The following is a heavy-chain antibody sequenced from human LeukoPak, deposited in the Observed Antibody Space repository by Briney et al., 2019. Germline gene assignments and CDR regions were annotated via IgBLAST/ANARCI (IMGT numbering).Heavy chain of an antibody. CDR1: GFTFRSYS. CDR3: ARDLSTYGMDV. D-gene: IGHD2/OR15-2a*01. V-gene: IGHV3-48*01. CDR2: ISSGTK. J-gene: IGHJ6*02. Sequence: GGSLRLSCAASGFTFRSYSMNWVRQAPGKGLEWVSYISSGTKYYADSVKGRFTISRDNAKNSLYLQMNSLRAEDTAVYYCARDLSTYGMDVWGQGTTVTVSS.